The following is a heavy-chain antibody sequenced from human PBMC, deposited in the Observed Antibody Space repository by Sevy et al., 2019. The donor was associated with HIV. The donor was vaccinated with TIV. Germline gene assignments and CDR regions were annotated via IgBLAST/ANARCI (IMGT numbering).Heavy chain of an antibody. CDR1: GFTFSKYS. V-gene: IGHV3-23*01. Sequence: GGSLRLSCVASGFTFSKYSMSWVRQTPGKGLEWASTLSFACGRINYADSVKRRFTMSRDDSRNTFYLQMDSLRAEDTAIYYCAREGCSKPHDYWGQGTLVTVSS. J-gene: IGHJ4*02. CDR3: AREGCSKPHDY. D-gene: IGHD2-2*01. CDR2: LSFACGRI.